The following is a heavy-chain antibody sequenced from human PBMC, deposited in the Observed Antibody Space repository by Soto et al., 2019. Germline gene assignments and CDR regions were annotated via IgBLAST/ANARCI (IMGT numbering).Heavy chain of an antibody. V-gene: IGHV4-39*01. CDR1: GGSISSSDYY. Sequence: PSETLSLTCTVSGGSISSSDYYWGWIRQPPGKGLEWIGSIFYSGSTYHNPSLKSRVTISVDTSKNQFSLKLSSATAADTAVYYCATSQPPAVAGDFDYWGQGTLVTVSS. D-gene: IGHD6-19*01. J-gene: IGHJ4*02. CDR2: IFYSGST. CDR3: ATSQPPAVAGDFDY.